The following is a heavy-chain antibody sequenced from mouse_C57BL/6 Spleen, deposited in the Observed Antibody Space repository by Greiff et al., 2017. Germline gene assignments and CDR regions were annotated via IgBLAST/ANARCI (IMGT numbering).Heavy chain of an antibody. D-gene: IGHD2-3*01. CDR1: GYTFTSYW. J-gene: IGHJ3*01. CDR2: IDPSDSET. Sequence: VQLQQPGAELVRPGSSVKLSCKASGYTFTSYWMHWVTQRPIQGLEWIGNIDPSDSETHSNQKFKDKATLTVDKSSSTAYMQLSSLTSEDSAVYYCARDYDGYYGGFAYWGQGTLVTVSA. CDR3: ARDYDGYYGGFAY. V-gene: IGHV1-52*01.